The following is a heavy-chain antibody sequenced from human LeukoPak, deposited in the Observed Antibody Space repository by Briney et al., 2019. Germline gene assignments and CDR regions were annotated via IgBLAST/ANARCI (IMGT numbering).Heavy chain of an antibody. Sequence: GGSLRLSCAASGFTFSSYWMSWVRQAPGKGLEWVANIKQDGSERYYVDSVKGRFTISRDNAKNSLYLQMNSLRAEDTALYYCAKGLFEAAAGTGPWGNWGQGTLVTVSS. CDR1: GFTFSSYW. CDR2: IKQDGSER. J-gene: IGHJ4*02. V-gene: IGHV3-7*03. D-gene: IGHD6-13*01. CDR3: AKGLFEAAAGTGPWGN.